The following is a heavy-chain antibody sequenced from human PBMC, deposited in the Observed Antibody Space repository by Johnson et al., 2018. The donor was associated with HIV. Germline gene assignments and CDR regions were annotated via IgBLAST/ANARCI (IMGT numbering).Heavy chain of an antibody. D-gene: IGHD2-15*01. CDR1: GFTFDDYA. CDR2: ISRNGGSI. CDR3: AKDGGGGGSRGDAFDI. V-gene: IGHV3-9*01. Sequence: VQLVESGGGLVQPGRSLRLSCAASGFTFDDYAMPWVRQAPGKGLEWVSAISRNGGSICYADSVKGRFTISRDNTKNSLYLQMNSLRAKDTALYYCAKDGGGGGSRGDAFDIWGQGTMVTVSS. J-gene: IGHJ3*02.